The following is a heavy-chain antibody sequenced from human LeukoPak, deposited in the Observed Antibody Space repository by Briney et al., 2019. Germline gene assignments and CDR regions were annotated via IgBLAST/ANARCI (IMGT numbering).Heavy chain of an antibody. CDR1: GFTVSSNY. J-gene: IGHJ4*02. V-gene: IGHV3-53*01. Sequence: GGSLRLTCADSGFTVSSNYMNWVHQAPGKGLEWVSVIYSGGSTYYADSVKGRFTISRDNSKNTLYLQMNSLRAEDTAVYYCARGTRIVVASLWGQGTLVTVSS. D-gene: IGHD2-15*01. CDR3: ARGTRIVVASL. CDR2: IYSGGST.